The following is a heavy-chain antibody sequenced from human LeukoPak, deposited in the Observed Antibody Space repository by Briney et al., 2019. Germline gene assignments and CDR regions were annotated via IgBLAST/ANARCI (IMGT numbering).Heavy chain of an antibody. Sequence: SETLSLTCTVSGGSISSYYWSWIRQPPGKGLEWIGYIYYSGSSNYNPSLKSRVTISVDTSKNQFSLKLSSVTAADTAVYYCARRPFFVGALDIWGQGTMVTVSS. CDR3: ARRPFFVGALDI. CDR1: GGSISSYY. J-gene: IGHJ3*02. V-gene: IGHV4-59*08. CDR2: IYYSGSS. D-gene: IGHD1-26*01.